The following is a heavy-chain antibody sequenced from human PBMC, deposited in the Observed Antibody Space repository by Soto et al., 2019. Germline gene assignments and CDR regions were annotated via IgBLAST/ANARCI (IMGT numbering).Heavy chain of an antibody. J-gene: IGHJ5*02. CDR1: GFTFSSYA. Sequence: PGGSLRLSCAASGFTFSSYAMSWVRQAPGKGLEWVSAISGSGGSTYYADSVKGRFTISRDNSKDTLYLQMNSLRAEDTAVYYCAKAGGSYPYNWFDPWGQGTLVTVSS. D-gene: IGHD1-26*01. V-gene: IGHV3-23*01. CDR2: ISGSGGST. CDR3: AKAGGSYPYNWFDP.